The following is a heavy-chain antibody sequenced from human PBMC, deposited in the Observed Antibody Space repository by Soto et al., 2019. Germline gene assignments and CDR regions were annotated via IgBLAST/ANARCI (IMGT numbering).Heavy chain of an antibody. Sequence: GGSLRLSCAASGLAFIGYYMGWIRQAPGKGLEWVSYITSSGSDTFYGDSVKGRFTISRDNAKNSLFLQMNSLRAEDTAVYYCARVRGYCSGGSCYGYYFDYWGQGTLVTVSS. CDR2: ITSSGSDT. CDR1: GLAFIGYY. CDR3: ARVRGYCSGGSCYGYYFDY. J-gene: IGHJ4*02. D-gene: IGHD2-15*01. V-gene: IGHV3-11*06.